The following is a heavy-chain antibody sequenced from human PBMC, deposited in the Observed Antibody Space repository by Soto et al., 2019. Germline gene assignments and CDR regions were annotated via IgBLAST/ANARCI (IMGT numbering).Heavy chain of an antibody. CDR3: ERPHTTMVGVVTYFAP. J-gene: IGHJ5*02. CDR1: GGTFSSYA. V-gene: IGHV1-69*01. D-gene: IGHD3-3*01. Sequence: QVQLVQSGAEVKKPGSSVKVSCKASGGTFSSYAISWVRQAPGQGLEWMGWIIPIFGTANYAQKFQGRGKITADESTSTTYIELSSLISEDTSVYYCERPHTTMVGVVTYFAPWVNGPLVTGSS. CDR2: IIPIFGTA.